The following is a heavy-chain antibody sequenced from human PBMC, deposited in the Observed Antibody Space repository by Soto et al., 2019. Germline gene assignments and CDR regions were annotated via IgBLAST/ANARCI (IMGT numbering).Heavy chain of an antibody. V-gene: IGHV1-18*01. J-gene: IGHJ3*01. CDR2: ITPYNGNT. CDR1: NYLFGAFG. CDR3: ARISARRNDFEV. Sequence: QVQLVQSGAEVKNPGASVKVSCQASNYLFGAFGISWVRQAPGQGLEWMGWITPYNGNTHYAEKFQDRVTMTADKSTTTAYMEVRRLTSDDPAVYFCARISARRNDFEVWGQGTVVTVSS.